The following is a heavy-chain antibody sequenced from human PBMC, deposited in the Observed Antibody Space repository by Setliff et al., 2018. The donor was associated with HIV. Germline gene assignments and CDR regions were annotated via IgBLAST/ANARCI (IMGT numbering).Heavy chain of an antibody. D-gene: IGHD3-22*01. J-gene: IGHJ4*02. Sequence: ASVKVSCKPSGHTFTNYDIHWMRRATGQGLEWMGWMNPNSGVSGYALKFHDRVTMTRDTSITTAYMELSSLRSEDTAEYYCARIPNHSSGFDYWGQGTPVTVSS. V-gene: IGHV1-8*01. CDR1: GHTFTNYD. CDR3: ARIPNHSSGFDY. CDR2: MNPNSGVS.